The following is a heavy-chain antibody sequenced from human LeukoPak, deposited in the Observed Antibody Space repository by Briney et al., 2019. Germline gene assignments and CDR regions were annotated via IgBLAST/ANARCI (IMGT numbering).Heavy chain of an antibody. CDR2: LGGLSESV. V-gene: IGHV3-23*01. J-gene: IGHJ6*02. CDR1: GFTFSIYA. D-gene: IGHD3-10*01. Sequence: GGSLRLSCAASGFTFSIYAMTWVRQAPGKGLEWVSILGGLSESVYYPDSVKGRFTVSRDNSKDTLYLEINSLRGEDTATYYCARRWLGDPYGMDVWGQGTTVTVSS. CDR3: ARRWLGDPYGMDV.